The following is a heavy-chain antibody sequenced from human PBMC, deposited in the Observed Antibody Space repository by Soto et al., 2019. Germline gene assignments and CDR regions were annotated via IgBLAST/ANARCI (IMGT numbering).Heavy chain of an antibody. CDR1: GGSMRSGDYY. J-gene: IGHJ6*02. CDR2: IYYSGST. V-gene: IGHV4-30-4*01. D-gene: IGHD3-22*01. CDR3: ARGRSSGYYSWGYYHYGMDL. Sequence: SEARALTGGVSGGSMRSGDYYWSWIRKRPGKGLEGIGYIYYSGSTYYNPSLKSRVTISVDTSKNQFSLKLSSVTAADTAVYYCARGRSSGYYSWGYYHYGMDLWGQGTTVTVSS.